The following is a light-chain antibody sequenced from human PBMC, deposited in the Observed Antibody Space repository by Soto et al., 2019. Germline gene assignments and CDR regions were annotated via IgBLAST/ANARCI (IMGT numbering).Light chain of an antibody. CDR3: QQYYNWPRT. V-gene: IGKV3-15*01. CDR1: QSVSSN. CDR2: DAS. J-gene: IGKJ1*01. Sequence: EIVMTQSPATLSVSPGERATLSCRASQSVSSNLGWYQQKPGQAPRLLISDASTTAAGIPARFSGSGSGTEFTLTISNLQSEDFALYYCQQYYNWPRTFGQGTKVEIK.